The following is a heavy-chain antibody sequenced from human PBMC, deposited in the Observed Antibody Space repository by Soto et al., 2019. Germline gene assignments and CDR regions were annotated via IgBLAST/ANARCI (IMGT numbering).Heavy chain of an antibody. CDR1: GYNFTSYY. V-gene: IGHV1-46*03. J-gene: IGHJ4*02. CDR3: ARDLTGGPTYYDFWSGYSPVDY. D-gene: IGHD3-3*01. CDR2: IDPSGGST. Sequence: QVQLVQSGAEVKKPGASVKVSCKASGYNFTSYYMHWVRQAPGQGLEWMGIIDPSGGSTSYAQKFQGRVSMTRHTSTSTVYMDLSSLRSEDTAVYYCARDLTGGPTYYDFWSGYSPVDYWGLGTLVTVSS.